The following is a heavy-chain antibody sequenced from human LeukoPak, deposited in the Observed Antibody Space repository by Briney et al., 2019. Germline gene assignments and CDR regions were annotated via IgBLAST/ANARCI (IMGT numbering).Heavy chain of an antibody. CDR1: GFTFSSYA. V-gene: IGHV3-23*01. Sequence: PGGSLRLSCAAPGFTFSSYAMSWVRQAPGKGLEWVSAISGSGGSTYYADSVKGRFTISRDNSKNTLYLQMNSLRAEDTAVYYCAKPRYCSSTSCYTDGYFDYWGQGTLVTVSS. J-gene: IGHJ4*02. CDR2: ISGSGGST. D-gene: IGHD2-2*02. CDR3: AKPRYCSSTSCYTDGYFDY.